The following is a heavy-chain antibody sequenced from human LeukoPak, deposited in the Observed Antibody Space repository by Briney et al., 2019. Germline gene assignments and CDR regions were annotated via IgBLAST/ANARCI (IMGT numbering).Heavy chain of an antibody. D-gene: IGHD2-15*01. J-gene: IGHJ4*02. Sequence: GGSLRLSCAASGFTFSSYAMSWVRQAPGKGLEWVSAISGSGGSTYYADSVKGRFTISRDNSKNTLYLQMNSLRAEDTAVYYCARVKRDCSGGTCYSYDYWGQGTLVTVSS. CDR3: ARVKRDCSGGTCYSYDY. CDR1: GFTFSSYA. V-gene: IGHV3-23*01. CDR2: ISGSGGST.